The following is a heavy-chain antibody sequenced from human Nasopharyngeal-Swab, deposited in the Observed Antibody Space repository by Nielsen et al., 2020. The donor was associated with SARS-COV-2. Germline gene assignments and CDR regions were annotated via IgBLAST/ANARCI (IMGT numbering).Heavy chain of an antibody. J-gene: IGHJ2*01. CDR3: ARSATVTNWYFDL. V-gene: IGHV5-51*01. D-gene: IGHD4-17*01. CDR1: GYRFTSYW. Sequence: GESLKISCKGSGYRFTSYWIGWVRQMPGKGLEWMGIIYPGDSDTRYSPSFQGQVTISADKFISTAYLQWSSLKASDTAMYYCARSATVTNWYFDLWGRGTLVTVSS. CDR2: IYPGDSDT.